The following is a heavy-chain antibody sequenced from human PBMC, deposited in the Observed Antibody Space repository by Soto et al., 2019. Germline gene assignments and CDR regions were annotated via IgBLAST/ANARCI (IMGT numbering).Heavy chain of an antibody. J-gene: IGHJ5*01. V-gene: IGHV3-23*01. CDR2: ISGSGGST. Sequence: GGSLRLSCAASGFTFSSYAMSWVRQAPGKGLEWVSAISGSGGSTYYADSVKGRFTISRDNSKNTLYLQMNSLRAEDTAVYYCAKDREGVRFLEWLPSNWIVSRGQGILVTLSS. CDR3: AKDREGVRFLEWLPSNWIVS. D-gene: IGHD3-3*01. CDR1: GFTFSSYA.